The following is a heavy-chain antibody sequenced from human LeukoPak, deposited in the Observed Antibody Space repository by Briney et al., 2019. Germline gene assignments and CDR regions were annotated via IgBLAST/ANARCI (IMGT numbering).Heavy chain of an antibody. J-gene: IGHJ3*02. Sequence: GGSLRLSCAASGFTFSCYSMNWVRQAPGKGLEWVSSISSSSSYIYYADSVKGRFTISRDNAKNSLYLQMNSLRAEDTAVYYCARGLLYEAFDIWGQGTMVTVSS. D-gene: IGHD3-10*01. CDR1: GFTFSCYS. CDR2: ISSSSSYI. CDR3: ARGLLYEAFDI. V-gene: IGHV3-21*01.